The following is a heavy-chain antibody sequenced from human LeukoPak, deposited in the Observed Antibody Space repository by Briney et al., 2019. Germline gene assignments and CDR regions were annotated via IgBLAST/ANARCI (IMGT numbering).Heavy chain of an antibody. CDR2: IYYSGST. V-gene: IGHV4-39*07. Sequence: SETLSLTCTVSGGSISSSSYYWGWIRQPPGKGLEWIGSIYYSGSTYYNPSLKSRVTISVDTSKNQFSLKLSSVTAADTAVYYCARAEDGIAVAVPNVVDYWGQGTLVTVSS. D-gene: IGHD6-19*01. J-gene: IGHJ4*02. CDR3: ARAEDGIAVAVPNVVDY. CDR1: GGSISSSSYY.